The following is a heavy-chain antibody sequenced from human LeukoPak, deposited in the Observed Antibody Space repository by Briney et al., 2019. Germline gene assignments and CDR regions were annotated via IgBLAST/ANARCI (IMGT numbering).Heavy chain of an antibody. Sequence: PGGSLRLSCAASGFTFSGSAMHWVRQASGKGLEWVGRIRSKANSYATAYAASVKGRFTISRDNSKNTLYLQMNSLRAEDTAVYYCAKVGFMVTRHHDAFDFWGQGTMVTVSS. D-gene: IGHD2-21*02. J-gene: IGHJ3*01. CDR1: GFTFSGSA. CDR3: AKVGFMVTRHHDAFDF. V-gene: IGHV3-73*01. CDR2: IRSKANSYAT.